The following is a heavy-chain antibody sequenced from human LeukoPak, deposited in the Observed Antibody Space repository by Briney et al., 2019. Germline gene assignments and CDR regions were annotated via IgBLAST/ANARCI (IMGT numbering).Heavy chain of an antibody. CDR2: INPNTGGT. Sequence: ASVKVSCKASGYSFIGYSMHWVRQAPGQGLEWMGWINPNTGGTNYAQKFQGRVTMTRDTSISTAYMELSSLRSDDTAVYHCAREYVADSSPLFDYCGQGSLVTVSS. CDR3: AREYVADSSPLFDY. J-gene: IGHJ4*02. D-gene: IGHD6-13*01. CDR1: GYSFIGYS. V-gene: IGHV1-2*02.